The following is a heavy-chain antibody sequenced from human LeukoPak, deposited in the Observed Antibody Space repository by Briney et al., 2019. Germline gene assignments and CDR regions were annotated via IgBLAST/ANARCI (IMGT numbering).Heavy chain of an antibody. Sequence: PGGSLRLSCAASGFTFSKAWMNWVRQAPGKGLEWVSSISSSTSYIYYADSVKGRFTISKDNAKNSLYLQMNSLRAEDTAVYYCARAGGSTVSHSDYWGQGTLVTVSS. CDR1: GFTFSKAW. CDR2: ISSSTSYI. J-gene: IGHJ4*02. CDR3: ARAGGSTVSHSDY. D-gene: IGHD4-17*01. V-gene: IGHV3-21*01.